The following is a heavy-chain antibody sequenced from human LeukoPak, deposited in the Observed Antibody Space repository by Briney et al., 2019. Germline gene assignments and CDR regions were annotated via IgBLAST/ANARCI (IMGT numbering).Heavy chain of an antibody. CDR3: ARDHSGKWDLLSGWWFDP. CDR1: GYTFTSYG. V-gene: IGHV1-18*01. D-gene: IGHD1-26*01. CDR2: ISAYNGNT. Sequence: ASVKVSCKASGYTFTSYGISWVRQAPGQGLEWMGWISAYNGNTNYAQKFQGRVTLTRDMSTTSVYMELTSLRSEDTAVYYCARDHSGKWDLLSGWWFDPWGQGTLVTVSS. J-gene: IGHJ5*02.